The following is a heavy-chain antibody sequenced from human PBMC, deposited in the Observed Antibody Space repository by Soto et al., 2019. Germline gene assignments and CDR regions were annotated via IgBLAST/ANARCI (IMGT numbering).Heavy chain of an antibody. J-gene: IGHJ4*02. CDR2: IYYSGST. D-gene: IGHD5-12*01. Sequence: QVQLQESGPGLVKPSQTLSLTCTVSGGSISSGGYYWSWIRQHPGKGLEWIGYIYYSGSTYYNPSLKSRVTISLDTSKNQFSLKLSSVTAADTAVYYCARAHNIVATRGYFDYWGQGTLVTVSS. CDR1: GGSISSGGYY. V-gene: IGHV4-31*03. CDR3: ARAHNIVATRGYFDY.